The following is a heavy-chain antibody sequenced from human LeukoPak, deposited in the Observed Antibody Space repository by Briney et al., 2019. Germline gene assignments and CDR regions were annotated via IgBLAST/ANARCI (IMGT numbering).Heavy chain of an antibody. CDR2: IYYSGST. CDR3: AISRRRSSSWSSRSFYYYGMDV. CDR1: GGSISSSSYY. D-gene: IGHD6-13*01. V-gene: IGHV4-39*01. Sequence: SETLSLTCTVSGGSISSSSYYWGWIRQPPGKGLEWIGSIYYSGSTYYNPSLKSRVTISVDTSKNQFSLKLSPVTAADTAVYYCAISRRRSSSWSSRSFYYYGMDVWGQGTTVTVSS. J-gene: IGHJ6*02.